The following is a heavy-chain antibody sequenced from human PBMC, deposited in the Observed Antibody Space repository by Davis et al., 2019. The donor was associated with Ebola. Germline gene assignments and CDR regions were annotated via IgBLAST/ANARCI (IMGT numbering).Heavy chain of an antibody. V-gene: IGHV1-3*01. D-gene: IGHD3-10*01. CDR1: GYSFTNYA. Sequence: ASVKVSCKASGYSFTNYAIHWVRQAPGQRLEWMGWINAGNGNTKYSQKFQGRVTITRDTSASTAYMELSSLRSEDTSVYYCARDRGGDYSFDYWGQGTLVTVSS. CDR2: INAGNGNT. J-gene: IGHJ4*02. CDR3: ARDRGGDYSFDY.